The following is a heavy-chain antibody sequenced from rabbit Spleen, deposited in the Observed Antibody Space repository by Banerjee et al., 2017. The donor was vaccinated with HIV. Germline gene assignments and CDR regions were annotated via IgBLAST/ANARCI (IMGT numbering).Heavy chain of an antibody. Sequence: QSLEESGGDLVKPGASLTLTCTASGFSFSSSYYMCWVRQAPGKGLEWIGCISGGGSGSAYYASWVNGRFSISKTSSTVDLKMTSLTAADTATYFCARYIDVSGDYDLWGQGTLVTVS. CDR1: GFSFSSSYY. J-gene: IGHJ3*01. CDR2: ISGGGSGSA. D-gene: IGHD1-1*01. CDR3: ARYIDVSGDYDL. V-gene: IGHV1S40*01.